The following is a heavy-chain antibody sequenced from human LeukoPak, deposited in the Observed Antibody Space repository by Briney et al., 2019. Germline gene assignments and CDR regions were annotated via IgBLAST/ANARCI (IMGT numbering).Heavy chain of an antibody. CDR3: ATYRHLPY. J-gene: IGHJ4*02. V-gene: IGHV3-48*01. D-gene: IGHD2-2*02. CDR1: GFTFSSYS. CDR2: ISGSSSTI. Sequence: GGSLRLSCAASGFTFSSYSMNWVRQAPGKGLEWVSYISGSSSTIYYADSVKGRFTISRDNAKNSLYLQMSSLRAEDSAMYYCATYRHLPYWGQGILVTVSS.